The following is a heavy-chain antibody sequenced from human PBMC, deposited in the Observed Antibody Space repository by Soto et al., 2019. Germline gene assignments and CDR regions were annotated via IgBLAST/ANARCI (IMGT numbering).Heavy chain of an antibody. Sequence: GGSLRLSCAASGFTFSSYAMSWVRQAPGKGLECVSAISGSGGSTYYADSVKGRFTISRDNSKNTLYLQMNSLRAEDTAVYYCAKFGYDSSGYSAPVYYWGQGPFLTLYS. D-gene: IGHD3-22*01. CDR1: GFTFSSYA. CDR3: AKFGYDSSGYSAPVYY. CDR2: ISGSGGST. V-gene: IGHV3-23*01. J-gene: IGHJ4*02.